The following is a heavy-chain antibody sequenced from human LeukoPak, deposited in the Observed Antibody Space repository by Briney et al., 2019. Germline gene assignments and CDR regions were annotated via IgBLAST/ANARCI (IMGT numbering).Heavy chain of an antibody. V-gene: IGHV3-7*03. CDR2: IKQDGSGK. CDR3: ARPVSIAAAGDY. Sequence: GGSLRLSCAASGFTFSSYWMSWVRQAPGKGLEWVANIKQDGSGKYYVDSVKGRFTISRDNAENSLYLQMNSLRAEDTAVYYCARPVSIAAAGDYWGQGTLVTVSS. D-gene: IGHD6-13*01. CDR1: GFTFSSYW. J-gene: IGHJ4*02.